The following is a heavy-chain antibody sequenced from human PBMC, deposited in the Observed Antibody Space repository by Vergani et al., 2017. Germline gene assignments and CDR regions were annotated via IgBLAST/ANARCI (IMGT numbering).Heavy chain of an antibody. CDR3: ARGGLPTYDYDSSGYYGSYWYFDL. D-gene: IGHD3-22*01. CDR1: GGSISSGGYY. Sequence: QVQLQESGPGLVKPSQTLSLTCTVSGGSISSGGYYCSWIRQHPGKGLEWIGYMYYSGSTYYNPSLKSRVTISVDTSKNQFSLKLSSVTAADTAVYYCARGGLPTYDYDSSGYYGSYWYFDLWGRGTLVTVSS. V-gene: IGHV4-31*03. CDR2: MYYSGST. J-gene: IGHJ2*01.